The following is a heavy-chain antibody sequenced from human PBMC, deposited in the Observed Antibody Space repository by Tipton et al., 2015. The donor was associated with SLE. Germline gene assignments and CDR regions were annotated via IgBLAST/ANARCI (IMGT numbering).Heavy chain of an antibody. Sequence: TLSLTCTVSGASVSSFCWNWIRQSPGKGLEWIACVCNSVSTNYDPSLKSRGTISVDTSKNQFSLNLSSVTAADTAVYYCARDSRYQLTYYYMDVWGKGTTVTVSS. CDR1: GASVSSFC. D-gene: IGHD2-2*01. V-gene: IGHV4-4*08. CDR3: ARDSRYQLTYYYMDV. CDR2: VCNSVST. J-gene: IGHJ6*03.